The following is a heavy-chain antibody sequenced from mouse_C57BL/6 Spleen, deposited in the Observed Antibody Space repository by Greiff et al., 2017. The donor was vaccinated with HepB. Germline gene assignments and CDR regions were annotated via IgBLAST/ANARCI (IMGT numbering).Heavy chain of an antibody. CDR1: GYTFTDYE. Sequence: VQLQQSGAELVRPGASVTLSCKASGYTFTDYEMHWVKQTPVHGLEWIGAIDPETGGTAYNQKFKGKAILTADKSSSTAYMELRSLTSEDSAVYYCTREEDPRGVAYWGQGTRVTVSA. J-gene: IGHJ3*01. CDR2: IDPETGGT. CDR3: TREEDPRGVAY. V-gene: IGHV1-15*01.